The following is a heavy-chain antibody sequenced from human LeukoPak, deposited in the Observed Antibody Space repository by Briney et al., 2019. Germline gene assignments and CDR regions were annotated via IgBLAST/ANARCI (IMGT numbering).Heavy chain of an antibody. CDR1: GYSISSGYY. V-gene: IGHV4-38-2*02. CDR3: ARGPTGYSSSSLYFDY. J-gene: IGHJ4*02. Sequence: SETLSLTCTVSGYSISSGYYWGWIRQPPGKGLEWIGIIYHSGSTYYNPSLKSRVTISVDTSKNQFSLNLSSATAADTAVYYCARGPTGYSSSSLYFDYWGQGTLVTVSS. D-gene: IGHD6-6*01. CDR2: IYHSGST.